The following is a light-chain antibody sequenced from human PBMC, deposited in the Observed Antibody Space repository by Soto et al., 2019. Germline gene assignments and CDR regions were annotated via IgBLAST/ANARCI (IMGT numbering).Light chain of an antibody. CDR1: QSVSSSY. V-gene: IGKV3-20*01. Sequence: EIVLTQSPGILSLSPGERATLSCRASQSVSSSYLAWYQQIPGQAPRVLIYDASSRATGVPDRFSGSGSGTDITLTISRLEPEDFAVYYCQQYGNSRGTFGPGTKVDIK. J-gene: IGKJ3*01. CDR3: QQYGNSRGT. CDR2: DAS.